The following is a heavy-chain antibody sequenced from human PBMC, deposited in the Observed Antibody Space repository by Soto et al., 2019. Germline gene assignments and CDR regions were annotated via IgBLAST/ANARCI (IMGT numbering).Heavy chain of an antibody. Sequence: ASVKVSCKASGYTFTSYGISWVRQAPGQGLEWMGWISAYNGNTNYAQKLQGRVTMTTDTSTSTAYMELRSLRSDDTAVYYCARDNEVTMIVTPFDYWGQGTLVTVSS. CDR1: GYTFTSYG. CDR2: ISAYNGNT. V-gene: IGHV1-18*01. D-gene: IGHD3-22*01. CDR3: ARDNEVTMIVTPFDY. J-gene: IGHJ4*02.